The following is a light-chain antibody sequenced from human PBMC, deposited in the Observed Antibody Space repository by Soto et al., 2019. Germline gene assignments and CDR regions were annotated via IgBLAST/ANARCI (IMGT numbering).Light chain of an antibody. V-gene: IGKV3-15*01. CDR1: QSVSSN. CDR2: GAS. Sequence: EILMSQSLATLSVSPGESATLSCRASQSVSSNLAWYQQKVGQAPRLLIYGASTRATGVPARFSGSGSGTEFTLTISSLQPEDFATYYCPHLFDSPITFGQGTRLEI. J-gene: IGKJ5*01. CDR3: PHLFDSPIT.